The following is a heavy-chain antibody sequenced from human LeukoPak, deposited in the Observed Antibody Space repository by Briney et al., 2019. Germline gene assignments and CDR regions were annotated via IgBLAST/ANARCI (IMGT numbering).Heavy chain of an antibody. D-gene: IGHD5-24*01. J-gene: IGHJ4*02. CDR1: GFTFSSYG. Sequence: GGSLRLSCAASGFTFSSYGMHWVRQAPGKGLEWVAFIRYDGSNKYYADSVKGRFTISRDNSANSLFLQMNSLRTEDTALYYCAKDLWYGYSWSFDHWGQGTLVTVSS. V-gene: IGHV3-30*02. CDR3: AKDLWYGYSWSFDH. CDR2: IRYDGSNK.